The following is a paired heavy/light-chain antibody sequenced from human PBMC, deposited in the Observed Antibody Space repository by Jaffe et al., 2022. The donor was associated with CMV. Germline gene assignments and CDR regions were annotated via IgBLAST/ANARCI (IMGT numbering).Light chain of an antibody. V-gene: IGKV3-11*01. J-gene: IGKJ4*01. Sequence: EIVLTQFPATLSLSPGERATLSCRASQSVSSDLAWYQQKPGQAPRLLISDASNRATGIPARFSGSGSGTDFTLTISSLESEDFAVYYCQHRSNWPGLTFGGGTKVDIK. CDR2: DAS. CDR3: QHRSNWPGLT. CDR1: QSVSSD.
Heavy chain of an antibody. CDR1: GYIVTAYA. CDR2: INVDNGNT. D-gene: IGHD6-6*01. Sequence: QVQFVQSGAEVKKPGASVKISCKASGYIVTAYAVHWVRQAPGQRPEWMGWINVDNGNTKYSETFRDRVTITRDTSAKTAYMHLSSLTSEDTAVYYCARVVGPVDVWGNGTTVTVSS. J-gene: IGHJ6*04. V-gene: IGHV1-3*01. CDR3: ARVVGPVDV.